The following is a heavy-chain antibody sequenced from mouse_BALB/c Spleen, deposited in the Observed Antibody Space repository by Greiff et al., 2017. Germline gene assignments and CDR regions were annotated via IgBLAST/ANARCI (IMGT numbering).Heavy chain of an antibody. Sequence: QVQLKQPGAELVKPGALVKLSCKASGYTFTSYWMHWVKQRPGQGLEWIGEINSSNGRTNYNEQFKSKATMTVDKSSSSAYMQLSGLTSEDSAVYCCARCDDAYPAWFAYWGQGTLVTVSA. CDR1: GYTFTSYW. V-gene: IGHV1S81*02. CDR3: ARCDDAYPAWFAY. J-gene: IGHJ3*01. D-gene: IGHD2-3*01. CDR2: INSSNGRT.